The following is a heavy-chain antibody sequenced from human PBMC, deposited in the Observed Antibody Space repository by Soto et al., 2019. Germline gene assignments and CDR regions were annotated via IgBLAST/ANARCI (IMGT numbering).Heavy chain of an antibody. CDR2: ISSSSSTI. Sequence: EVQLVESGGGLVQPGGSLRLSCAASGFTFSSYSMNWVRQAPGKGLEWVSYISSSSSTIYYADSVKGRFTISRDNAKNSLYLQMNSLRDEDTAVYYCARDDGGVYCSSTSCHRSYGMDVWGQGTTVTVSS. J-gene: IGHJ6*02. CDR1: GFTFSSYS. D-gene: IGHD2-2*02. V-gene: IGHV3-48*02. CDR3: ARDDGGVYCSSTSCHRSYGMDV.